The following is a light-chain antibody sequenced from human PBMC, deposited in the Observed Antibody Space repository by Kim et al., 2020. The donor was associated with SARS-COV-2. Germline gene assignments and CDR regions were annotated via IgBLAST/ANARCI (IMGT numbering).Light chain of an antibody. CDR1: QSISNF. CDR3: QQSYGTPPT. Sequence: DIQMTQSPSSLSASVGDRVTITCRASQSISNFFNWYQQKPGEAPTLLIYGASRLQSGVPSRFSGSGSRTDFTLTISSLQPEDSATYYCQQSYGTPPTFGQGTKVDIK. CDR2: GAS. V-gene: IGKV1-39*01. J-gene: IGKJ1*01.